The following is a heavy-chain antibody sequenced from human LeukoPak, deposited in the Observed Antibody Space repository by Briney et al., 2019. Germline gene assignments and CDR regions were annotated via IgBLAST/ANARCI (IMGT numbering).Heavy chain of an antibody. V-gene: IGHV4-31*11. D-gene: IGHD3-10*01. Sequence: SETLSLTCAVYGGSFSGYYWSWIRQHPGKGLEWIGYIYYSGSTYYNPSLKSRVTISVDTSKNQFSLKLSSVTAADTAVYYCARDLRGSFDYWGQGTLVTVSS. J-gene: IGHJ4*02. CDR2: IYYSGST. CDR1: GGSFSGYY. CDR3: ARDLRGSFDY.